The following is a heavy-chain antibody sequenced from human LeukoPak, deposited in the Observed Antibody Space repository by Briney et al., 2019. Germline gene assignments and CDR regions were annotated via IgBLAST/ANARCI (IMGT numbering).Heavy chain of an antibody. D-gene: IGHD3-10*01. CDR2: IIPIFGTA. J-gene: IGHJ4*02. Sequence: SVKVSCKSSGGTFSSYAISWVRQAPGQGLEWMGGIIPIFGTANYAQKFQGRVTITADESTSTAYMELSSLRSEDTAVYYCAREGDYGSGSYPIDYWGQGTLVTVSS. CDR1: GGTFSSYA. V-gene: IGHV1-69*13. CDR3: AREGDYGSGSYPIDY.